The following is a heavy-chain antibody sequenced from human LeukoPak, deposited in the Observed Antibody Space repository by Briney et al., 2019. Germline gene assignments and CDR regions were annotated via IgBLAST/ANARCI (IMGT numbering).Heavy chain of an antibody. V-gene: IGHV3-23*01. CDR1: GFTFSSYA. CDR2: ISGSGGST. D-gene: IGHD3-10*01. Sequence: GGSLRLSCTASGFTFSSYAMSWVRQAPGKGLEWVSAISGSGGSTYYADSVKGRFTISRDNSKNTLYLQMNSLRAEDTAVYYCAKDYGWGPWGFFAYGGQGPWVTVPS. CDR3: AKDYGWGPWGFFAY. J-gene: IGHJ4*02.